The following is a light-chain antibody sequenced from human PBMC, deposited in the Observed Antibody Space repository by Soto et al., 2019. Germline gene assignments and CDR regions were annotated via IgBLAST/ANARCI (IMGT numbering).Light chain of an antibody. J-gene: IGKJ2*01. CDR3: QQYYSTPLYT. V-gene: IGKV4-1*01. Sequence: DIVMTQSPDSLAVTLGERATINCKSSQSVLYNSNNKNYLAWYQHKAGQPPKLLIYWASIRVSGVPDRFSGSGSGTDFTLTISSLQAEDVAVYYCQQYYSTPLYTFGQGTKLEIK. CDR2: WAS. CDR1: QSVLYNSNNKNY.